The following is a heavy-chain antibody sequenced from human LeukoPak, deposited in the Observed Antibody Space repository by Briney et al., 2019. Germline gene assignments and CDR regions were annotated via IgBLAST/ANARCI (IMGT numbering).Heavy chain of an antibody. D-gene: IGHD5-12*01. CDR2: INPSGGTT. J-gene: IGHJ6*02. V-gene: IGHV1-46*01. CDR3: ASRGRYSGYDFYGMDV. Sequence: ASVKVSCKASGYTFTSYYMHWVRQAPGQGLEWMGIINPSGGTTNYAQKFQGRVTITADESTSTAYMELSSLRSEDTAVYYCASRGRYSGYDFYGMDVWGQGTTVTVSS. CDR1: GYTFTSYY.